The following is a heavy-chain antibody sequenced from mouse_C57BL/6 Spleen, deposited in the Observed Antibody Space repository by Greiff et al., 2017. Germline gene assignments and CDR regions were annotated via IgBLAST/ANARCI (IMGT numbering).Heavy chain of an antibody. D-gene: IGHD2-3*01. J-gene: IGHJ1*03. V-gene: IGHV1-55*01. Sequence: VQLQQPGAELVKPGASVKMSCKASGYTFTSYWIPWVKQRPGQGLAWIGDIYPGSGSTTYNEKFKSKATLTVDTSSSTAYMQLSSLTSEDSAVYYGARGDGCYEYWYFDVWGTGTTVTVSS. CDR1: GYTFTSYW. CDR3: ARGDGCYEYWYFDV. CDR2: IYPGSGST.